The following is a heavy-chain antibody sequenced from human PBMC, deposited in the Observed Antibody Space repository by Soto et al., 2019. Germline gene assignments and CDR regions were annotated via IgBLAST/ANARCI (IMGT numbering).Heavy chain of an antibody. J-gene: IGHJ3*02. CDR1: GFDFRSYE. CDR3: ARETPRDAIDI. CDR2: IRANDESI. Sequence: GGSLRLSCVASGFDFRSYEMNWVRQAPGKGLEWVSNIRANDESIYYADSVKDRVSVSRDNAKNSLFLEMNSLRVDDTAVYYCARETPRDAIDIWGQGTMVTVSS. V-gene: IGHV3-48*03. D-gene: IGHD2-15*01.